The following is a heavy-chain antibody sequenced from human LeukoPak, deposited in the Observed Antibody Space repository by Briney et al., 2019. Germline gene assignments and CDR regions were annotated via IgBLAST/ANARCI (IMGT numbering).Heavy chain of an antibody. Sequence: GGSLRLSCAASGFTFYNYAMTWVRQAPGKGPEWVSSISSSGGSTYYADSVKGRFTISRDNSKNTVYLQMNSLRAGDTAVFYCAKSSLLEWLSRQSWFDPWGQGTLVTVSS. CDR2: ISSSGGST. J-gene: IGHJ5*02. V-gene: IGHV3-23*01. D-gene: IGHD3-3*01. CDR1: GFTFYNYA. CDR3: AKSSLLEWLSRQSWFDP.